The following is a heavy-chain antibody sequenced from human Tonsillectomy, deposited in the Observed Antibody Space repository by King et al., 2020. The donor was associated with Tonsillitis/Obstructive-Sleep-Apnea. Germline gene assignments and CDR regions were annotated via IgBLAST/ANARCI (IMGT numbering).Heavy chain of an antibody. J-gene: IGHJ6*03. V-gene: IGHV4-39*01. CDR2: IYYSGST. D-gene: IGHD3-22*01. CDR3: ARWAYYYDATYYYYMDV. Sequence: QLQESGPGLVKPSETLSLTCTVSGGSISSSSYYWGWIRQPPGKGLEWIGSIYYSGSTYYNPSLKSRVTISVDTSKNQFSLKLSSVTAADTAVYYCARWAYYYDATYYYYMDVWGKGTTVTVSS. CDR1: GGSISSSSYY.